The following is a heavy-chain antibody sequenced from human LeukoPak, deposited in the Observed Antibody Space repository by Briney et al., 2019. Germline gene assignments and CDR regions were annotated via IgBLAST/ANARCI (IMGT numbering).Heavy chain of an antibody. Sequence: GGSLRLSCAASGFTVSSNYMSWVRQAPGKGLEWVSVIYSGGSTYYADSVKGRFTISRDNSKNTLYLQMNGQRAEDTAVYYCARGILVRGVIPLPLDYWGQGTLVTVSS. D-gene: IGHD3-10*01. CDR3: ARGILVRGVIPLPLDY. CDR1: GFTVSSNY. CDR2: IYSGGST. V-gene: IGHV3-53*01. J-gene: IGHJ4*02.